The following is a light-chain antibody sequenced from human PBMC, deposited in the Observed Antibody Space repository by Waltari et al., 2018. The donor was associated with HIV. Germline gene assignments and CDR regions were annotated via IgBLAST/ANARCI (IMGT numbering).Light chain of an antibody. Sequence: EIVLTQSPGTLSVSPGEKVTLSCRASQPVGASLAWYQHKPGQAPGLLFYSVSSWHTPDIEDRFTARGSETDFTLTISRVEPEDSAVYYCHQYRSFPFTFGPGTTVELK. CDR1: QPVGAS. CDR3: HQYRSFPFT. V-gene: IGKV3-20*01. CDR2: SVS. J-gene: IGKJ3*01.